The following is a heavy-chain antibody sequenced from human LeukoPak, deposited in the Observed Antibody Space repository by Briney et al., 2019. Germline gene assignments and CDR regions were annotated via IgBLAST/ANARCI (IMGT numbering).Heavy chain of an antibody. CDR3: ATTLYCDSSSCYDAFDI. CDR1: GGSISSSSYY. J-gene: IGHJ3*02. Sequence: PSETLSLTCTVSGGSISSSSYYWAWIRQTPGTRLEWIGSIYYTGRNYYNKSPKSRVTMSVDTSKNQFSLKLSSVSAGDTAVYYCATTLYCDSSSCYDAFDIWGLGTKVTVSS. V-gene: IGHV4-39*01. CDR2: IYYTGRN. D-gene: IGHD2-2*01.